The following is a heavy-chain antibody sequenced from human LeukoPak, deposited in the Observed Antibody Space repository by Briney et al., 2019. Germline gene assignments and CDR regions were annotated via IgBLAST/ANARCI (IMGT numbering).Heavy chain of an antibody. CDR3: ARDRDCSSTSCYYFSSWFDP. CDR1: GGSISSYY. D-gene: IGHD2-2*01. V-gene: IGHV4-4*07. CDR2: IYTSGGT. Sequence: SETLSLTCTVSGGSISSYYWSWIRQPAGKGLEWIGRIYTSGGTNYNPSLKSRVTMSVDTSKNQFSLKLSSVTAADTAVYYCARDRDCSSTSCYYFSSWFDPWGQGTLVTVSS. J-gene: IGHJ5*02.